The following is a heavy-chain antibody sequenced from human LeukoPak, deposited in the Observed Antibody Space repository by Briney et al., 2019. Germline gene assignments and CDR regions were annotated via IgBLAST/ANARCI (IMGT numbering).Heavy chain of an antibody. CDR3: ARGLSKWFPDY. D-gene: IGHD3-22*01. CDR2: IYYSGST. Sequence: SETLSLTCTSSGGSISSFHWSWIRQPPGKGLEWIGYIYYSGSTNYNPSLKSRVAISVDTSKNQFSLKLSSVTAADTAVYYCARGLSKWFPDYWGQGTLVTVSS. CDR1: GGSISSFH. V-gene: IGHV4-59*12. J-gene: IGHJ4*02.